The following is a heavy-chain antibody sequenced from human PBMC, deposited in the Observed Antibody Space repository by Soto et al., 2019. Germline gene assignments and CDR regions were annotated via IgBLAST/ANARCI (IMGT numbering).Heavy chain of an antibody. Sequence: GGSLRLSCAASGFTFSNYGIHWVRQAPGKGLEWVAVIWYDGSKEDYADSVKGRFAISRDNSKNILYLHMSSLRADDTAIYYCARARAYYYDSPDYWGQGTLVTVSS. CDR1: GFTFSNYG. D-gene: IGHD3-22*01. CDR2: IWYDGSKE. V-gene: IGHV3-33*01. CDR3: ARARAYYYDSPDY. J-gene: IGHJ4*02.